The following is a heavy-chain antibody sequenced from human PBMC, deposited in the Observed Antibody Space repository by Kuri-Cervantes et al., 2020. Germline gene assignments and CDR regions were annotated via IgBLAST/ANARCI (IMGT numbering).Heavy chain of an antibody. V-gene: IGHV4-4*02. CDR2: IYHSGST. Sequence: SETLSLTCAISGGPISSTDFWTWVRQPRGKGLEWIGEIYHSGSTNYNPSLKSRVTISVDKSKKQFSLKLTSVTAADTAVYYCARGSPVSAVNNWGQGTLVTVSS. CDR3: ARGSPVSAVNN. D-gene: IGHD1-14*01. CDR1: GGPISSTDF. J-gene: IGHJ4*02.